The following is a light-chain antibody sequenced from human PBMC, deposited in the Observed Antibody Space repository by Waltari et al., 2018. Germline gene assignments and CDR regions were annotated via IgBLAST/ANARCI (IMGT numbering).Light chain of an antibody. J-gene: IGLJ2*01. CDR2: DVS. CDR3: SSQSSNDVVL. CDR1: SNDVGGYNS. V-gene: IGLV2-14*01. Sequence: QSALTQPASVSGSPGQSVTIFCAGTSNDVGGYNSVSWYQENPGQAPRFIIYDVSDRPSGVSDRFSGSKSGNTASLTISGLQAEDEADYYCSSQSSNDVVLFVGGTKLTVL.